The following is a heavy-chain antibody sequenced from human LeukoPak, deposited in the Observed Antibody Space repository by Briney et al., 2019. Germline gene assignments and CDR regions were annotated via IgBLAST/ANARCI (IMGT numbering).Heavy chain of an antibody. V-gene: IGHV1-18*01. Sequence: GASVKVSCKASGYTFTSYGISWVRQAPGQGLEWMGWISAYNGNTNYAQKLQGRVTMTTDTSTSTAYMELRSLRSDDTAVYYCARALYSSSWYYPLTAENWFDPWGQGTLVTVSS. CDR3: ARALYSSSWYYPLTAENWFDP. CDR2: ISAYNGNT. D-gene: IGHD6-13*01. J-gene: IGHJ5*02. CDR1: GYTFTSYG.